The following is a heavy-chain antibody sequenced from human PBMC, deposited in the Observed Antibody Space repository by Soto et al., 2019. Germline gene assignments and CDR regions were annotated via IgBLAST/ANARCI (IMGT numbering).Heavy chain of an antibody. Sequence: SVKVSCKASGGTFSSYAISWVRQAPGQGLEWMGGIIPIFGTANYAQKFQGRVTITADESTSTAYMELSSLRSEDTAVYCCASNAARTTRYYFDYWGQGTLVTVSS. V-gene: IGHV1-69*13. D-gene: IGHD6-6*01. CDR2: IIPIFGTA. CDR1: GGTFSSYA. J-gene: IGHJ4*02. CDR3: ASNAARTTRYYFDY.